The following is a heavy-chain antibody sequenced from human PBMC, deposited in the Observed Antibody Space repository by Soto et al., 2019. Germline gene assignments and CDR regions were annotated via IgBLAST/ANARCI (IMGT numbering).Heavy chain of an antibody. CDR3: ARDLNSSSWSVDAFDI. CDR1: GCSISSSNW. V-gene: IGHV4-4*02. Sequence: QVQLQESGPGLVKPSGTLSLTCAVSGCSISSSNWWSWVRQPPGKGLEWIGEIYHSGSTNYNPSLKSRVTIAVDKSKNQFALKLSSVPAADTAVYYCARDLNSSSWSVDAFDIWGQGTMVTVSS. D-gene: IGHD6-13*01. CDR2: IYHSGST. J-gene: IGHJ3*02.